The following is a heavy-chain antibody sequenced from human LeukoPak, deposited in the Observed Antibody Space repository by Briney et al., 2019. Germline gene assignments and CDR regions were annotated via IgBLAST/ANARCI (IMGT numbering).Heavy chain of an antibody. V-gene: IGHV5-51*01. CDR1: GYSFTSYW. Sequence: GESLRISCKGSGYSFTSYWIGWVRQMPGKGLEWMGVIYPADSDTRYSPSFQGQVTISVDKSITTAYLQWSSLKASDTAMYYCARSYFDSSGYYYAGYWGQGTLVTVSS. D-gene: IGHD3-22*01. J-gene: IGHJ4*02. CDR3: ARSYFDSSGYYYAGY. CDR2: IYPADSDT.